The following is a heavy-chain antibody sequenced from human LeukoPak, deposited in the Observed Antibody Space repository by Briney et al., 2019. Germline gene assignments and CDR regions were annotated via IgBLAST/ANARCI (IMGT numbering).Heavy chain of an antibody. D-gene: IGHD3-10*01. CDR1: GGSFSGYY. Sequence: PSETLSLTCAVYGGSFSGYYWSWIRQPPGKGLEWIGEINHSGSTNYNPSLKSRVTISVDTSKNQFSLKLSSVTAADTAVYYCARLSSSRVRGYFYWGQGTLVTVSS. J-gene: IGHJ4*02. CDR2: INHSGST. V-gene: IGHV4-34*01. CDR3: ARLSSSRVRGYFY.